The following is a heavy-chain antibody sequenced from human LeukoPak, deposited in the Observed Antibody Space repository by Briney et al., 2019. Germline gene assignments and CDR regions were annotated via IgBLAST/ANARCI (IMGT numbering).Heavy chain of an antibody. V-gene: IGHV3-7*01. CDR3: ARGTYYYDSSGYAGDY. D-gene: IGHD3-22*01. J-gene: IGHJ4*02. Sequence: GGSLRLSCAASGFTFSSYWVSWVRQAPGKGLEWVANIKQDGSEKYYVDSVKGRFTISRDNARNSLYLQMNSLRAEDTAVYYCARGTYYYDSSGYAGDYWGQGTLVTVSS. CDR1: GFTFSSYW. CDR2: IKQDGSEK.